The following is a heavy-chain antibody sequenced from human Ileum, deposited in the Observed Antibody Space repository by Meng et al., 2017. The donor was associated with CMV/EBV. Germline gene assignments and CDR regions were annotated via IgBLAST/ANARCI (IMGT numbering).Heavy chain of an antibody. D-gene: IGHD2-2*01. V-gene: IGHV3-23*01. Sequence: GGSLKISCVASGFTFSTYAMCWVRQTPGKGLEWVSGISGSGDATFYADSVGGRFTISRDNSKNTLYLQRNSLRGEDTALYYCAKGRDQSLMTYFDHWGQGTPVTVSS. CDR3: AKGRDQSLMTYFDH. CDR2: ISGSGDAT. CDR1: GFTFSTYA. J-gene: IGHJ4*02.